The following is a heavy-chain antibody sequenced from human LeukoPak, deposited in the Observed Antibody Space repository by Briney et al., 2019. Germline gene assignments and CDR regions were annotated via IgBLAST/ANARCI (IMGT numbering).Heavy chain of an antibody. CDR3: AKGKRGYYDSSGYYSDY. D-gene: IGHD3-22*01. CDR2: IYSGGST. Sequence: GGSLRLSCAASGFTVSSNYMSWVRQAPGKGLEWVSVIYSGGSTYYADSVKGRFTISRDNSKNTLYLQMNSLRAEDTAVYYCAKGKRGYYDSSGYYSDYWGQGTLVTVSS. V-gene: IGHV3-66*01. J-gene: IGHJ4*02. CDR1: GFTVSSNY.